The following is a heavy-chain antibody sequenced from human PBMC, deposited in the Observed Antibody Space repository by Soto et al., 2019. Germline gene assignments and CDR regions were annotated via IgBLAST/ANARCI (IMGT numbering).Heavy chain of an antibody. CDR1: GFTVSSNY. CDR2: IYSGGST. J-gene: IGHJ6*02. CDR3: ARAQAAGTLPYYYYYCMDV. D-gene: IGHD6-13*01. Sequence: EVQLVESGGGLSQPGGSLRLSCAASGFTVSSNYMSCVRQAPGQELERVSVIYSGGSTYYADSVKGRFTISRDNSKNTLYLQMKSLRAEDTAVYYCARAQAAGTLPYYYYYCMDVWGQGTTVTVS. V-gene: IGHV3-53*01.